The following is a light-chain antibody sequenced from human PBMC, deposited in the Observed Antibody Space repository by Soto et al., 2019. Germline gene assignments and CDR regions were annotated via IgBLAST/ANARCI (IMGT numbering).Light chain of an antibody. V-gene: IGKV3-20*01. CDR3: PQYGSSPRVA. CDR2: GAS. CDR1: QSVSSSY. J-gene: IGKJ2*01. Sequence: EIVLTQSPGTLSLSPGERATLSCRASQSVSSSYLAWYQQKPGQAPRLLIYGASSRATGIPDRFSGSGSGTHFTLAISRLEPEDFAVYYCPQYGSSPRVAFVQGTKLEIK.